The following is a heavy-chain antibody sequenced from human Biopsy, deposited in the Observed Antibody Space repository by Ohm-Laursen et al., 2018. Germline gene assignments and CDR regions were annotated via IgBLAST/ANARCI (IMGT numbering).Heavy chain of an antibody. V-gene: IGHV1-8*01. CDR1: GYTFTSYD. CDR2: MNPNSVNT. CDR3: ARGSFWFGGNYYYYGMDV. D-gene: IGHD3-10*01. J-gene: IGHJ6*02. Sequence: ASVKVSCKASGYTFTSYDINWVRQATGQGLEWMGWMNPNSVNTDYAQKFQGRVTMTRNTSISTAYMELNSLRSEDTAVYYCARGSFWFGGNYYYYGMDVWGQGTTVTVSS.